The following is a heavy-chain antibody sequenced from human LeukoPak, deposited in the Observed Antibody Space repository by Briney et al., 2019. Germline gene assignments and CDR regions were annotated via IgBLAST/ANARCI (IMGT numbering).Heavy chain of an antibody. Sequence: ASVKVSCKASGGTFSSYAISWVRQAPGQGLEWMGGIIPIFGTANYAQKFQGRVTITADKSTSTAYMELSSLRSEDTAVYYCARASSWDDAFDIWGQGTMVTVSS. J-gene: IGHJ3*02. D-gene: IGHD6-13*01. CDR1: GGTFSSYA. CDR3: ARASSWDDAFDI. CDR2: IIPIFGTA. V-gene: IGHV1-69*06.